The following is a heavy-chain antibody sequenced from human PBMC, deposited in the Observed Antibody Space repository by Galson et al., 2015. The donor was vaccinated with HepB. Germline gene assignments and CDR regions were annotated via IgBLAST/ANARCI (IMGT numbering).Heavy chain of an antibody. CDR2: IRYDGSNK. D-gene: IGHD3-9*01. J-gene: IGHJ4*02. CDR3: AKDESTYDILTGSLGY. Sequence: SLRLSCAASGFTFSSYGMHWVRQAPGKGLEWVAFIRYDGSNKYYADSVKGRLTISRDNSKNTLYLQMNSLRAEDTAVYYCAKDESTYDILTGSLGYWGQGTLVTVSS. V-gene: IGHV3-30*02. CDR1: GFTFSSYG.